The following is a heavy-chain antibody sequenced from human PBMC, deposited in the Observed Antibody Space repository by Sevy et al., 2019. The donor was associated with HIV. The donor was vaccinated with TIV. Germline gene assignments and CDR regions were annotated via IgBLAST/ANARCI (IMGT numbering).Heavy chain of an antibody. J-gene: IGHJ3*02. D-gene: IGHD1-26*01. V-gene: IGHV3-23*01. Sequence: GGSLRLSCAASGFTFRNYAMTWVRQAPGKGLQWVSAISGGDDSTYDADSVKGRFTISRDNSKNTLYLQMNSLRAEDTAVYYCAKDLAFIVGDAFDIWGQGTLVTVSS. CDR3: AKDLAFIVGDAFDI. CDR2: ISGGDDST. CDR1: GFTFRNYA.